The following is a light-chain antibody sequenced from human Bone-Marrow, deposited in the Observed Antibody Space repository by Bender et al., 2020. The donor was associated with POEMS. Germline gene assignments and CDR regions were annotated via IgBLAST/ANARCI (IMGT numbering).Light chain of an antibody. Sequence: QSVLTQPPSTSGTPGQRVTISCSGSSSNIGSSYVYWYQQLPGTAPKLLIYINNQRPSGVPDRFSGSKSDTSASLAISGLQSEDEADYYCAAWEDSLNGWVFGGGTKLTVL. CDR1: SSNIGSSY. CDR2: INN. J-gene: IGLJ3*02. V-gene: IGLV1-44*01. CDR3: AAWEDSLNGWV.